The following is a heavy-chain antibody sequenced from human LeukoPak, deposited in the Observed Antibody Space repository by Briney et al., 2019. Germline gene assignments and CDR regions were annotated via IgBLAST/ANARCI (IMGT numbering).Heavy chain of an antibody. D-gene: IGHD3-22*01. CDR2: IYTSGST. CDR1: GGSISSYY. V-gene: IGHV4-4*07. Sequence: PSETLSLTCTASGGSISSYYWSWLRQPAGKGLEWIGRIYTSGSTNYNPSLKSRVTMSVDTSNTPSFLKMTSVTAANTAVYYCARGPQYYYDSSGYYYGYWGQGTLVTVSS. J-gene: IGHJ4*02. CDR3: ARGPQYYYDSSGYYYGY.